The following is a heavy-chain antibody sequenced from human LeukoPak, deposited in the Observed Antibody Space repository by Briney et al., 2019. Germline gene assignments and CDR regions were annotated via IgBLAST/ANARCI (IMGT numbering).Heavy chain of an antibody. D-gene: IGHD3-3*01. CDR1: GFTFGSYW. CDR3: ARRYYDFWSGYSYFDY. Sequence: GGSLRLSCAASGFTFGSYWMSWVRQAPGKGLEWVANIKQDGSEKYYVDSVKGRFTISRDNAKNSLYLQMNSLRAEDTAVYYCARRYYDFWSGYSYFDYWGQGTLVTVSS. CDR2: IKQDGSEK. J-gene: IGHJ4*02. V-gene: IGHV3-7*01.